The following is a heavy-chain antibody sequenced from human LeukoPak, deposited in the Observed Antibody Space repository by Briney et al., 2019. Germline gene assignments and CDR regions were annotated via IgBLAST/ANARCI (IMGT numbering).Heavy chain of an antibody. CDR2: IYTSGSA. Sequence: PSETLSLTCTVSGGSISNDYWIWIRQPPGKGLEWIGYIYTSGSANYNPSLESRVTISVDTSKNQFSLNLSSVTAADTAVYYCARRFQERASHRSKWYGHPSYYYYMDVWGKGTTVTVSS. J-gene: IGHJ6*03. D-gene: IGHD6-13*01. CDR3: ARRFQERASHRSKWYGHPSYYYYMDV. V-gene: IGHV4-4*09. CDR1: GGSISNDY.